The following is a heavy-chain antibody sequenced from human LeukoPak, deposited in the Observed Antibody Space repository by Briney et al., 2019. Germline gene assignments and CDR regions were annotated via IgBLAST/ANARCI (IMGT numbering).Heavy chain of an antibody. CDR3: ARSYDSSGYSYDGAFDI. D-gene: IGHD3-22*01. Sequence: SETLSPTCTVSGGSISSSSYYWGWIRQPPGKGLEWIGSIYYSGRTYYNPSLKSRVTISVDTSKNQFSLKLSSVTAADTAVYYCARSYDSSGYSYDGAFDIWGQGTMVTVSS. J-gene: IGHJ3*02. CDR2: IYYSGRT. CDR1: GGSISSSSYY. V-gene: IGHV4-39*01.